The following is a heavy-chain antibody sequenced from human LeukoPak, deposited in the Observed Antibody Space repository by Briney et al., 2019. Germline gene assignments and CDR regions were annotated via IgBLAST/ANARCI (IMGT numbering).Heavy chain of an antibody. CDR2: IIPIFGTA. J-gene: IGHJ5*02. V-gene: IGHV1-69*05. CDR1: GGTFSSYA. Sequence: ASVKVSCKASGGTFSSYAISWVRQAPGQGLEWMGRIIPIFGTANYAQKFQGRVTITTDESTSTAYMELSSLRSEDTALYYCARVEDYYDSSGYDGGWFDPWGQGTLVTVSS. CDR3: ARVEDYYDSSGYDGGWFDP. D-gene: IGHD3-22*01.